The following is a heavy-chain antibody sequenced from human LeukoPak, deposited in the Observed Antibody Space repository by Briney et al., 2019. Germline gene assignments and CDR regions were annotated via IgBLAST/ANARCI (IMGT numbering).Heavy chain of an antibody. V-gene: IGHV4-59*08. D-gene: IGHD6-6*01. CDR1: GGSISSYY. CDR3: ARLYSSSFPLY. J-gene: IGHJ4*02. CDR2: IYYSGST. Sequence: SSTLSLTCTVSGGSISSYYWSWLRQPPGKGLEWIGYIYYSGSTNYNPSLKSRVTISVDTSKNQFSLKLSSVTAADTAVYYCARLYSSSFPLYWGQGTLVTVSS.